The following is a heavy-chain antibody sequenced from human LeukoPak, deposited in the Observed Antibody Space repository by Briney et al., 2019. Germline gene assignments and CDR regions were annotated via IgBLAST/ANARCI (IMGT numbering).Heavy chain of an antibody. CDR2: INHSGST. CDR1: GGSLSGYY. J-gene: IGHJ6*02. Sequence: SETLSLTCAVYGGSLSGYYWSWIRQPPGKGLEWIGEINHSGSTNYNPSLKSRVTISVDTSKNQFSLKLSSVTAADTAVYYCARGAVWQLVRFYYGMDVWGQGTTVTVSS. CDR3: ARGAVWQLVRFYYGMDV. V-gene: IGHV4-34*01. D-gene: IGHD6-13*01.